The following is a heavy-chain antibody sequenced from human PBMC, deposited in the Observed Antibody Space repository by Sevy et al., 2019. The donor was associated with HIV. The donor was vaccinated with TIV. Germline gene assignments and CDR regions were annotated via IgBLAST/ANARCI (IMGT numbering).Heavy chain of an antibody. Sequence: GESLKISCAASGFTLSSAWMSWVRQAPGKGLEWVGRIKSEIDGGAIDYAAPVKGRFSISREDSKKTVYLQMNSRKTEGTAVYYCITDPGYRGYDEEVINYYYYGMDVWGQGTTVTVSS. V-gene: IGHV3-15*01. CDR2: IKSEIDGGAI. CDR1: GFTLSSAW. J-gene: IGHJ6*02. D-gene: IGHD5-12*01. CDR3: ITDPGYRGYDEEVINYYYYGMDV.